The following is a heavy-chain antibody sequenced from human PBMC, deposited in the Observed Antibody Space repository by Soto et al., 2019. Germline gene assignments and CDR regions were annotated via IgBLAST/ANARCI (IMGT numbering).Heavy chain of an antibody. J-gene: IGHJ6*02. CDR1: GFSFSSYT. D-gene: IGHD2-2*01. Sequence: GGSLRLSCAASGFSFSSYTMDWVRQAPGKGLQWVSSISITGSYIYYADSVKGRFAISRDNAQNSLYLHMNSLRAEDTAVYYCARGPHCSSTSRYFWYYYYGMDVSGQGTTVTVSS. V-gene: IGHV3-21*01. CDR2: ISITGSYI. CDR3: ARGPHCSSTSRYFWYYYYGMDV.